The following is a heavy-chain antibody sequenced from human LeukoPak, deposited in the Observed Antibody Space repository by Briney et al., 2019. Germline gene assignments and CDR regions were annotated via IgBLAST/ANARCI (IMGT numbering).Heavy chain of an antibody. J-gene: IGHJ6*02. V-gene: IGHV3-30-3*01. CDR3: ARDHCSSTSCYGYHYYYGMDV. D-gene: IGHD2-2*01. Sequence: GGSLRLSCAASGFTFSSYAMHWVRQAPGKGLEGGAVISYDGSNKYYADSVKGRFTISRDNSKNTLYLQMNSLRAEDTAVYYCARDHCSSTSCYGYHYYYGMDVWGQGTTVTVSS. CDR2: ISYDGSNK. CDR1: GFTFSSYA.